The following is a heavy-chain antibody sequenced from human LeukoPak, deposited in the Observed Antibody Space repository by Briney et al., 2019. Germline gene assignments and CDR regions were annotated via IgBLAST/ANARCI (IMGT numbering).Heavy chain of an antibody. J-gene: IGHJ4*02. CDR1: GFTFDDYA. D-gene: IGHD6-13*01. V-gene: IGHV3-9*01. CDR2: ISWNSGSI. CDR3: AKSWQLGSRNGYFDY. Sequence: PGGSLRLSCAASGFTFDDYAMHWVRQAPGKGLEWVSGISWNSGSIGYADSVKGRFTISRDNAKNSLYLQMNSLRAEDTALYYCAKSWQLGSRNGYFDYWGQGTLVTVSS.